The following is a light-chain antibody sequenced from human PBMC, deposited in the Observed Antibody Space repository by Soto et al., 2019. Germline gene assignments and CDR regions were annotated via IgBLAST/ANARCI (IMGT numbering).Light chain of an antibody. CDR1: QSVSSNL. CDR3: QQYGSSPIT. J-gene: IGKJ5*01. V-gene: IGKV3-20*01. CDR2: GAS. Sequence: EIVLTQSPGTLSLSPGERATLSCRASQSVSSNLLAWYQQKPGQAPRLLIYGASSRATGIPDRFSGSGSGTNFTLTIRRLEPEDFAVYYCQQYGSSPITFAQGPLLELK.